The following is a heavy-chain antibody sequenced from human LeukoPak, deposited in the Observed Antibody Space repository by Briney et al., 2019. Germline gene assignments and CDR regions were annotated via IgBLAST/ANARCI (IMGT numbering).Heavy chain of an antibody. CDR3: ARDLAGTTSYYYYYGMDV. J-gene: IGHJ6*02. CDR1: GFTFSSYS. CDR2: ISSSSSYI. Sequence: GGSLTLSCAASGFTFSSYSMNWVRQAPGKGLEWVSSISSSSSYIYYADSVKGRFTISRDNAKNSLYLQMNSLRAEDTAVYYCARDLAGTTSYYYYYGMDVWGQGTTVTVSS. D-gene: IGHD1-7*01. V-gene: IGHV3-21*01.